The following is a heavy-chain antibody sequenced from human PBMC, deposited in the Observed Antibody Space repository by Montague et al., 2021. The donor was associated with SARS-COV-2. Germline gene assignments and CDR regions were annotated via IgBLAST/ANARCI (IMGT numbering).Heavy chain of an antibody. CDR2: IYPGDSGT. Sequence: WMGIIYPGDSGTRYSPSFHGQVTISADKSIRTAYLQLSSLQASDPAMYYCARRYSGYAMDYWGQGTRVTVSS. V-gene: IGHV5-51*01. CDR3: ARRYSGYAMDY. J-gene: IGHJ4*02. D-gene: IGHD5-12*01.